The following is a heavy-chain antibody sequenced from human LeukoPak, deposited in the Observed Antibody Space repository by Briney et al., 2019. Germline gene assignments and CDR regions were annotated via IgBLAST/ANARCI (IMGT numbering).Heavy chain of an antibody. J-gene: IGHJ4*02. CDR3: ARGPYYDSSGYLIALDY. D-gene: IGHD3-22*01. CDR2: IWYDGSNK. CDR1: GFTFSSYG. V-gene: IGHV3-33*01. Sequence: GGSLRLSCAASGFTFSSYGMHWVRQAPGKGLEWVAVIWYDGSNKYYADSVKGRFTISRDNSKNTLYLQMNCLRAEDTAVYYCARGPYYDSSGYLIALDYWGQGTLVTVSS.